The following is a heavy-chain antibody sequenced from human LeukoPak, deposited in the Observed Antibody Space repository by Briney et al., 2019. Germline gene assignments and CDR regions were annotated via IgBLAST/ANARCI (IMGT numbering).Heavy chain of an antibody. Sequence: PSETLSLTCTASGGSINSYYWSWIRLPPGTGLEWIGSIYYSGISSYNPSLKSRFTISVDTSRNQFSLKLSSVTAADTAIYYCARDEGSRGYSGYDLWGQGTLVTVSS. CDR3: ARDEGSRGYSGYDL. CDR1: GGSINSYY. D-gene: IGHD5-12*01. CDR2: IYYSGIS. V-gene: IGHV4-59*12. J-gene: IGHJ4*02.